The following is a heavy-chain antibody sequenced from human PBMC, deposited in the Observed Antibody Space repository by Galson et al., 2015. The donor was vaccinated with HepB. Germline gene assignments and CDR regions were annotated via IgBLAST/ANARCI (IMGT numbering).Heavy chain of an antibody. CDR1: GFTFSSYP. CDR2: ISGNGGST. Sequence: SLRLSCAASGFTFSSYPMTWVRQAPGKGLEWVSAISGNGGSTFYADSVKGRFTISRDNSKNTLYLQMDSLRAEETAVYYCAKESRDSNYYFDCWGQGTLVTVSS. D-gene: IGHD4-11*01. V-gene: IGHV3-23*01. J-gene: IGHJ4*02. CDR3: AKESRDSNYYFDC.